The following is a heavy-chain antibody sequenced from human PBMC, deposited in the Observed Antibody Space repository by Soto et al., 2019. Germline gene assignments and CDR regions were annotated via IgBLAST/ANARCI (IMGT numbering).Heavy chain of an antibody. Sequence: QVQLVESGGGVVQPGRSLRLSCAASGFTFSSYGMHWVRQAPGKGLEWVAVIWYDGSNKYYADSVKGRFTISRDNSKNTLYLQMNSLRAEDTAVYYCARDIGPNWFEPWGQGTLVTVSS. J-gene: IGHJ5*02. CDR3: ARDIGPNWFEP. CDR1: GFTFSSYG. D-gene: IGHD3-16*02. CDR2: IWYDGSNK. V-gene: IGHV3-33*01.